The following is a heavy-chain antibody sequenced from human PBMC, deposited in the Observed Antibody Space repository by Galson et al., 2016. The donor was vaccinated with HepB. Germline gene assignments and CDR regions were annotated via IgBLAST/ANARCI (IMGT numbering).Heavy chain of an antibody. CDR1: GGTFSSYA. Sequence: SVKVSCKASGGTFSSYAISWVRQAPGQGLEWMGGIIPIFGTANYAQKYQGRVTMTRDTSTGTVYMELRSLRSDDTAVYYCAREGGTGDLYFDYWGQGTLVTVSS. V-gene: IGHV1-69*05. CDR2: IIPIFGTA. J-gene: IGHJ4*02. D-gene: IGHD7-27*01. CDR3: AREGGTGDLYFDY.